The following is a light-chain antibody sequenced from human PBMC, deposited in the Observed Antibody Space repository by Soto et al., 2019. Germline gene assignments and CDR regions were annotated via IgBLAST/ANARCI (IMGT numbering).Light chain of an antibody. CDR1: QSVRSSY. J-gene: IGKJ4*01. CDR2: DGS. Sequence: EIVLTQSPATLSLSPGDRATLSCGASQSVRSSYVAWYQQKAGLAPRLLIYDGSSRASGIPDRFSGSGSGTDFTLTISSLQSEDFAVYYCQQYNNWPLTFGGGTKVEIK. V-gene: IGKV3D-20*01. CDR3: QQYNNWPLT.